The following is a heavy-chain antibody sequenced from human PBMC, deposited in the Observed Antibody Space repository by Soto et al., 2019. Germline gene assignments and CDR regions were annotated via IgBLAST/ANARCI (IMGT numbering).Heavy chain of an antibody. CDR1: GFTFSSYW. CDR3: ARGSRTSPGRFDP. D-gene: IGHD3-10*01. V-gene: IGHV3-7*01. J-gene: IGHJ5*02. Sequence: GGSLRLSCAASGFTFSSYWMSWVRQAPGKGLEWVANIKQDGSEKYYVDSVKGRFTISRDNAKNSLYLQMNSLRAEDTAVYYCARGSRTSPGRFDPWGQGTLVTVSS. CDR2: IKQDGSEK.